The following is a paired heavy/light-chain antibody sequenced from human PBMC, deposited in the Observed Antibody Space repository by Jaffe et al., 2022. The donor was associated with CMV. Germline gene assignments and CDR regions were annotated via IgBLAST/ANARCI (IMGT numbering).Heavy chain of an antibody. V-gene: IGHV1-18*01. CDR2: IGTYRGNT. Sequence: QVQLVQSGAEVKKPGASVKVSCKASGYNFVTYGISWVRQAPGQGLEWMGWIGTYRGNTNYAQEFQGRVTMTTDTSSNTVYMELRNLKSDDTAFYYCARDQVLVNGANTDHWGQGTLVTVSS. CDR1: GYNFVTYG. D-gene: IGHD1-26*01. J-gene: IGHJ4*02. CDR3: ARDQVLVNGANTDH.
Light chain of an antibody. Sequence: QSALTQPRSVSGSPGQSVTISCTGTNRDVGGYDYVSWYQQFPGKAPRLIIYDVIKRPSEVPDRFSGSKSGNTASLTISGLQAEDEADYYCCSYAGSFTFYVFGTGTKVTVL. CDR1: NRDVGGYDY. CDR3: CSYAGSFTFYV. V-gene: IGLV2-11*01. J-gene: IGLJ1*01. CDR2: DVI.